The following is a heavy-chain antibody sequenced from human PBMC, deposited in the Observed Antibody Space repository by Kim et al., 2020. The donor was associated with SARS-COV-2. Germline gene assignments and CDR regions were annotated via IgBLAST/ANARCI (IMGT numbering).Heavy chain of an antibody. Sequence: GGSLRLSCAASGFTFTGYAMSWVRQAPGKGLEWVSGVSGGGDSTYYADSVRGRFTISRDSSKNTLYLQMNSLRAEDTAVYYCAKGVISILGATDAFDFWGQGTVVTVSS. V-gene: IGHV3-23*01. CDR3: AKGVISILGATDAFDF. D-gene: IGHD1-26*01. CDR2: VSGGGDST. CDR1: GFTFTGYA. J-gene: IGHJ3*01.